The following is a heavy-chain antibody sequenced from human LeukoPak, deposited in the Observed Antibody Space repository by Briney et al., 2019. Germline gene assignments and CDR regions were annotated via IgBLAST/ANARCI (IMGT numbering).Heavy chain of an antibody. Sequence: GRSLRLSCAASGFTFSSYAMHWVRQAPGKGLEWVAVISYDGSNKYYADSVKGRFTISRDNYKNTLYLQMNSLRAEDTAVYYCARWKIVVVVAATYNWFDPWGQGTLVTVSS. V-gene: IGHV3-30*04. CDR1: GFTFSSYA. CDR2: ISYDGSNK. D-gene: IGHD2-15*01. CDR3: ARWKIVVVVAATYNWFDP. J-gene: IGHJ5*02.